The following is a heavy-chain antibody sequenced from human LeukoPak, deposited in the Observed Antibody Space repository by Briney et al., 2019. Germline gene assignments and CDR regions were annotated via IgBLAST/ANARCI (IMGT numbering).Heavy chain of an antibody. CDR2: ISYDGSNK. J-gene: IGHJ4*02. CDR1: GFTFSSYG. D-gene: IGHD6-19*01. V-gene: IGHV3-30*18. Sequence: GGSLRLSCAASGFTFSSYGMHWVRQAPGRGLEWVAVISYDGSNKYYADSVKGRFTISRDNSKNTLYLQMNSLRAEDTAVYYCAKGSSGWEVDYWGQGTLVTVSS. CDR3: AKGSSGWEVDY.